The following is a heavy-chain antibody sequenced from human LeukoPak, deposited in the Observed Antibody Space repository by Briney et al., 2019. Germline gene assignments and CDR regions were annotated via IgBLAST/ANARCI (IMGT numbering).Heavy chain of an antibody. D-gene: IGHD2-15*01. J-gene: IGHJ3*02. CDR1: GYTFTGDS. CDR2: INPNSGGT. Sequence: ASVKVSCTASGYTFTGDSMHWVRQAPGQGLEWMGWINPNSGGTNYAQNFKGRVTMTRDTSISTAYMELSRLRSDDTAVYYCARGECSGGTCYSAFDIWGEGTMVTVSS. CDR3: ARGECSGGTCYSAFDI. V-gene: IGHV1-2*02.